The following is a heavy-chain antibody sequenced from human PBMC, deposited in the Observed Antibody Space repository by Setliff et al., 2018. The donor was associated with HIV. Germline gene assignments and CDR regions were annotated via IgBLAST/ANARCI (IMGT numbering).Heavy chain of an antibody. CDR1: GFNFNTYS. CDR2: ISSSGTYI. V-gene: IGHV3-21*01. Sequence: GESLKISCAASGFNFNTYSMSWVRQAPGKGLEWVSSISSSGTYIYYADSMKGRFTISRDKAGNSLYLQLNNVRAEDTAVYYCTRMIPPRSNRFSSGWFDYWGQGTVVTVSS. J-gene: IGHJ4*02. CDR3: TRMIPPRSNRFSSGWFDY. D-gene: IGHD6-19*01.